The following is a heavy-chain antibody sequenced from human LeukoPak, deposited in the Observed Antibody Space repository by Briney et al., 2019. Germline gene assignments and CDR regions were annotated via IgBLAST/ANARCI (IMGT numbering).Heavy chain of an antibody. J-gene: IGHJ5*02. CDR1: GGSISSSNYY. V-gene: IGHV4-39*07. CDR2: IYHSGST. Sequence: SETLSLTCTVSGGSISSSNYYWGWIRQPPGKGLEWIGSIYHSGSTYYNPSLKSRVTISVDTSKNQFSLKLSSVTAADTAVYYCARRIVGATNWFDPWGQGTLVTVSS. CDR3: ARRIVGATNWFDP. D-gene: IGHD1-26*01.